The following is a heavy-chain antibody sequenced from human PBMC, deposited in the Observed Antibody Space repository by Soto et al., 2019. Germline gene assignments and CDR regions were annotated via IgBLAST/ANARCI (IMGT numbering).Heavy chain of an antibody. D-gene: IGHD3-3*01. J-gene: IGHJ6*02. Sequence: QVQLQESGPGLVKPSETLSLTCTVSGGSISSYYWSWIRQPAGKGLEWIGRIYTSGSTNYNPSLKLRATMSVDTSKNQFSLKLSSVTAADTAVYYCARDRSPYYDFWSGYPPCGMDVWGQGTTVTVSS. V-gene: IGHV4-4*07. CDR3: ARDRSPYYDFWSGYPPCGMDV. CDR2: IYTSGST. CDR1: GGSISSYY.